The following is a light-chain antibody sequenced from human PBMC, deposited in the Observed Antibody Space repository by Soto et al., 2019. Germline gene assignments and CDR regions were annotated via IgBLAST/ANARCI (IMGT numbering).Light chain of an antibody. Sequence: QSALTQPPSASGSPGRSVTISCTGTSSDVGGYDYVSWCQQHPGEAPKLIIYEVSKRPSGVPDRFSGSKSGNTASLTVSGLQAEDEAHYYCISYAGSNNLVFGGGTKLTGL. CDR3: ISYAGSNNLV. V-gene: IGLV2-8*01. CDR2: EVS. J-gene: IGLJ3*02. CDR1: SSDVGGYDY.